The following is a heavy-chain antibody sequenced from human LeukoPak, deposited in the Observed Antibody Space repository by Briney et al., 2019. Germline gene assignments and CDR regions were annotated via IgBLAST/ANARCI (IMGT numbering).Heavy chain of an antibody. Sequence: NPSETLSLTCTVSGGSISSYYWSWSRQPPGKGLEWNGYIYTSGSTNYNPSLKSRVTISIDTSQNQFSLKLSSVTAADTAVYYCARRTSSSWVFDYWGQGTLVTVSS. CDR2: IYTSGST. J-gene: IGHJ4*02. V-gene: IGHV4-4*09. CDR1: GGSISSYY. CDR3: ARRTSSSWVFDY. D-gene: IGHD6-13*01.